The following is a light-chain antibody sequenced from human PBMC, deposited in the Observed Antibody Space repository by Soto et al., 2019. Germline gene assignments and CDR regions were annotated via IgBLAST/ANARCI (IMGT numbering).Light chain of an antibody. J-gene: IGLJ2*01. CDR1: SSDVGGNNY. V-gene: IGLV2-8*01. Sequence: QSALTQPPSASGSPGQSVAISCTGTSSDVGGNNYVSWYQQHPGKAPKLMVYEVTKRPSGVPDRFSGSKSGNTASLTVSGLQAEDEADYYCSSYAGSNNVIFGGGTKVT. CDR2: EVT. CDR3: SSYAGSNNVI.